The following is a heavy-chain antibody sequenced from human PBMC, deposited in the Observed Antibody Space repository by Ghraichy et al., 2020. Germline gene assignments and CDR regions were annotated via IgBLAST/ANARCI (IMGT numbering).Heavy chain of an antibody. D-gene: IGHD4-11*01. CDR1: GFTFSSYA. J-gene: IGHJ4*02. CDR2: ISYDGSNK. V-gene: IGHV3-30-3*01. Sequence: GGSLRLSCAASGFTFSSYAMHWVRQAPGKGLEWVAVISYDGSNKYYADSVKGRFTISRDNSKNTLYLQMNSLRAEDTAVYYCARDGDYSNYGHLGYFDYWGQGTLVTVS. CDR3: ARDGDYSNYGHLGYFDY.